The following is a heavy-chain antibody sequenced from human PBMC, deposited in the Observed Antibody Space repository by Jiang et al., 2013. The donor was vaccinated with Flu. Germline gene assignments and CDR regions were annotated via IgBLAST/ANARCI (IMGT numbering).Heavy chain of an antibody. V-gene: IGHV4-30-4*01. CDR2: IYYSGST. CDR3: ATTDVDYGGNYDY. J-gene: IGHJ4*02. D-gene: IGHD4-23*01. Sequence: PGLVKPSQTLSLTCTVSGGSISSGDYYWSWIRQPPGKGLEWIGYIYYSGSTYYNPSLKSRVTISVDTSKNQFSLKLSSVTAADTAVYYCATTDVDYGGNYDYWGQGTLVTVSS. CDR1: GGSISSGDYY.